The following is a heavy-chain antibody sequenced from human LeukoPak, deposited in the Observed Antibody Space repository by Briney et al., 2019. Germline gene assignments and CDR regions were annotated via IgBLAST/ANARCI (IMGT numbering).Heavy chain of an antibody. D-gene: IGHD3-10*01. Sequence: GASVKVSCKASGYTFTSYYMHWVRQAPGQGLEWMGRIIPILGIANYAQKFQGRVTITADKSTSTAYMELSSLRSEDTAVYYCARDLQSYGRYFDLWGRGTLVTVSS. CDR2: IIPILGIA. CDR3: ARDLQSYGRYFDL. CDR1: GYTFTSYY. V-gene: IGHV1-69*04. J-gene: IGHJ2*01.